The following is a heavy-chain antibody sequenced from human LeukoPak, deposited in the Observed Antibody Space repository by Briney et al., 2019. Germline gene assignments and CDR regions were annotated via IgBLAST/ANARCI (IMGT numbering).Heavy chain of an antibody. CDR2: ISYDRSNK. D-gene: IGHD3-3*01. Sequence: GGSLRLSCAASGFTFSSYGMHWVRQAPGKGLEWVAVISYDRSNKYYADSVKGRFTISRDNSKNTLYLQMNSLRAEDTAVYYCAKDEGRYDFWSGYYTYWGQGTLVTVSS. CDR1: GFTFSSYG. V-gene: IGHV3-30*18. CDR3: AKDEGRYDFWSGYYTY. J-gene: IGHJ4*02.